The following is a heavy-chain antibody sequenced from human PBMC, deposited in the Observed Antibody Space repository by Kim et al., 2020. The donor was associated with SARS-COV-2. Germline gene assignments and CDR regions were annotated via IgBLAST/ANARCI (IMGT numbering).Heavy chain of an antibody. CDR3: AKDGGLEYYDSSGYYDY. J-gene: IGHJ4*02. Sequence: GGSLRLSCAASGFTFSSYAMSWVRQAPGKGLEWVSAISGSGGSTYYADSVKGRFTISRDNSKNTLYLQMNSLRAEDTAVYYCAKDGGLEYYDSSGYYDYWGQGTLVTVSS. V-gene: IGHV3-23*01. D-gene: IGHD3-22*01. CDR2: ISGSGGST. CDR1: GFTFSSYA.